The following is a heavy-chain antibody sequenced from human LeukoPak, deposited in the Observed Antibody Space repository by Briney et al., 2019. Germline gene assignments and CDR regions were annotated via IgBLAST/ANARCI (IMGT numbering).Heavy chain of an antibody. Sequence: GRSLRLSCAASGFTFDDYAMHWVRQAPGKGLEWVSGISWNSGSIGYADSVKGRFTISRDNAKNSLYLQMNSLRAEDTALYYCAKGTTGLAAAGMGYWGQGTLVTVSS. CDR2: ISWNSGSI. J-gene: IGHJ4*02. D-gene: IGHD6-13*01. CDR1: GFTFDDYA. V-gene: IGHV3-9*01. CDR3: AKGTTGLAAAGMGY.